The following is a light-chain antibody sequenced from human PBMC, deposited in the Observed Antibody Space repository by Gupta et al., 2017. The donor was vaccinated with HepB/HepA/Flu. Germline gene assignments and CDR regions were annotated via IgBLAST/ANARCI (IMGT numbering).Light chain of an antibody. CDR2: DVS. J-gene: IGLJ3*02. Sequence: QSALTHPASVSGSPGQSITISCTATSSDVGDYIHVSWYQQHPGKAPKLLMCDVSSRPSGVPKRFSASKSGTTASLTITWLQAEDEADYYCQSYNYNLTRWVFGGGTKVTVL. CDR1: SSDVGDYIH. V-gene: IGLV2-14*03. CDR3: QSYNYNLTRWV.